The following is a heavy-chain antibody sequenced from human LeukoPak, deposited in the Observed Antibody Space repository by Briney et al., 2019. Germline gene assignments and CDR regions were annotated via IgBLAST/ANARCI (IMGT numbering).Heavy chain of an antibody. CDR1: GFTFDNYG. J-gene: IGHJ6*03. D-gene: IGHD2-8*01. V-gene: IGHV3-20*04. CDR2: INWNGGST. Sequence: GGSLRLSCAASGFTFDNYGMSWVRQVPGKGLEWVSGINWNGGSTNYADSVKGRFTISRDNAKNSLFLQMNSLRAEDTALYYCARDGNGGYYYYYMDVWGKGTAVTVSS. CDR3: ARDGNGGYYYYYMDV.